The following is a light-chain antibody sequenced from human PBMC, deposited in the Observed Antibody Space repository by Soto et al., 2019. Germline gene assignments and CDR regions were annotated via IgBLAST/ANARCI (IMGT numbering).Light chain of an antibody. V-gene: IGLV1-44*01. Sequence: QSVLTQPPSASGTPGQRVTISCSGSGPSIGTTVNWYRQLPGTAPKLLIYGNNQRPSGVPDRFSGSKSGTSASLAISGLQSEDEAEYYCAAWDGSLNNVLFGGGTQLTVL. CDR3: AAWDGSLNNVL. J-gene: IGLJ2*01. CDR1: GPSIGTT. CDR2: GNN.